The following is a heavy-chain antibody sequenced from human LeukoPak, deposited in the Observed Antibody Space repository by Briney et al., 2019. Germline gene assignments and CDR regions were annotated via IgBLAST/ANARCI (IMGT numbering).Heavy chain of an antibody. CDR3: ARDSAGAWNGFDI. D-gene: IGHD6-19*01. V-gene: IGHV3-7*01. CDR1: GFTFRASW. CDR2: IKQDGSEK. J-gene: IGHJ3*02. Sequence: GGPLRLSCAASGFTFRASWMTWVRQAPGKGLEWVANIKQDGSEKYYVDSVKGRFTISRDNAKNSLYLQMNSLRAEDTAVYYCARDSAGAWNGFDIWGQGTMVTVSS.